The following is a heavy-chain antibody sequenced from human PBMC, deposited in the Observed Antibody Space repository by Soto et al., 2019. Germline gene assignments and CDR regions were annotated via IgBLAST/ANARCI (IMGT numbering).Heavy chain of an antibody. D-gene: IGHD6-13*01. CDR2: IYYSGST. CDR1: GDSISGYC. J-gene: IGHJ5*02. CDR3: ARGSPLSGYSSSWYWFDP. Sequence: QVQLQESGPGLVKPSETLSLTCTVSGDSISGYCWNWIRQSPGKGLEWIGYIYYSGSTDHNPSLKRRVTMSVDXXKXQXXLKLKSVTAADTATYYCARGSPLSGYSSSWYWFDPWGQGTLVTVSS. V-gene: IGHV4-59*01.